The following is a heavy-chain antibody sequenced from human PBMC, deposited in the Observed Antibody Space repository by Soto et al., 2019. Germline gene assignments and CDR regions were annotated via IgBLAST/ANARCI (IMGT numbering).Heavy chain of an antibody. CDR1: GYTFTSYG. V-gene: IGHV1-18*01. Sequence: ASVKVSCKASGYTFTSYGISWVRQAPGQGLEWMGWISAYNGNTNYAQKLQGRVTMTTDTSTSTAYMELRSLRSDDTAVYYCARGVGNVRITIFGVVTLFDYWGQGTLVTVSS. CDR2: ISAYNGNT. D-gene: IGHD3-3*01. CDR3: ARGVGNVRITIFGVVTLFDY. J-gene: IGHJ4*02.